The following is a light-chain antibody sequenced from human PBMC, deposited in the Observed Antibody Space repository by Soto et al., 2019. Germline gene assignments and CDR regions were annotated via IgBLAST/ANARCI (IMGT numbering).Light chain of an antibody. CDR3: MQGTHWPWT. Sequence: DVGLTQSPLSLPVTLGQPASISCRSSQSLVDSDGNTYLNWFQQRPGQSPRRLIYQVSNRDSGVPDRFSGSGSGTDFTLKISRVEAEDVGVYYCMQGTHWPWTFGQGTKVDIK. CDR2: QVS. CDR1: QSLVDSDGNTY. J-gene: IGKJ1*01. V-gene: IGKV2-30*01.